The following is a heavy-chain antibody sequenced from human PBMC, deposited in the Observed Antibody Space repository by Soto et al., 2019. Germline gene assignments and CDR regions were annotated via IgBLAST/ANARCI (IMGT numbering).Heavy chain of an antibody. V-gene: IGHV3-30*18. CDR1: GFTFSSYG. J-gene: IGHJ4*02. CDR3: AKDFGYGSGSIDY. D-gene: IGHD3-10*01. Sequence: ESGGGVVQPGRSLRLSCAASGFTFSSYGMLWVRQAPGKGLEWVAVISYDGSNKYYADSVKGRFTISRDNSKNTLYLQMNSLRAEDTAVYYCAKDFGYGSGSIDYWGQGTLVTVSS. CDR2: ISYDGSNK.